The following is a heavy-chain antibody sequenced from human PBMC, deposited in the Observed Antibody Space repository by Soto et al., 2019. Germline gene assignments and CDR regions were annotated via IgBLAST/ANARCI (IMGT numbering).Heavy chain of an antibody. J-gene: IGHJ4*02. Sequence: QLQLQESGSGLVKPSQTLSPTCAVSGGSISSGAYSWSWIRQPPGKGLEWIGYIYHSGSTYYNPSLKSRVTTSVDRSKSQFSLKLSSVTAAETAVYYCAAGGGLPRYYWGQGTLVTVSS. D-gene: IGHD5-12*01. CDR2: IYHSGST. V-gene: IGHV4-30-2*01. CDR1: GGSISSGAYS. CDR3: AAGGGLPRYY.